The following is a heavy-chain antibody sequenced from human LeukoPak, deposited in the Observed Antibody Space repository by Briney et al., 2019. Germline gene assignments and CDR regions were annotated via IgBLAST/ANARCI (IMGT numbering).Heavy chain of an antibody. D-gene: IGHD6-19*01. CDR1: GYTFTSYD. Sequence: ASVKVSCKASGYTFTSYDINWVRQATGQGLEWMGWMNPNSGNTGYAQKFQGRATMTRNTSISTAYMELSSLRSEDTAVYYCARARRRGWNWFDPWGQGTLVTVSS. CDR3: ARARRRGWNWFDP. V-gene: IGHV1-8*01. CDR2: MNPNSGNT. J-gene: IGHJ5*02.